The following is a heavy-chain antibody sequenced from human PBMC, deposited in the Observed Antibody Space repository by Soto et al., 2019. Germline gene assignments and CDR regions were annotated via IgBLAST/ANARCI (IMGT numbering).Heavy chain of an antibody. J-gene: IGHJ6*02. CDR3: ARGSEHYSYSYGMDF. CDR2: IIPIFGAA. Sequence: SVKVSCKASGGTFSSYAISWVRQAPGQGLEWMGGIIPIFGAANYAQKFQGRVTITADESTSTAYMELSSLRSEDTAVYYCARGSEHYSYSYGMDFWGQGSTVTVSS. V-gene: IGHV1-69*13. CDR1: GGTFSSYA.